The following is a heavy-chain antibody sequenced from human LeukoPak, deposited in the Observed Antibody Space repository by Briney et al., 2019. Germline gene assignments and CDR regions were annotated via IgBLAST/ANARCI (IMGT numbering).Heavy chain of an antibody. CDR1: GFTFSIYG. CDR3: ARCPESSGYYYELDS. V-gene: IGHV3-30*03. J-gene: IGHJ4*02. D-gene: IGHD3-22*01. CDR2: ISYHGNNK. Sequence: GGSLRLSCAASGFTFSIYGMHWVRQAPGKGLEWVAVISYHGNNKYYADSVKGRFTISRDNSKNTLYLQMNSLRAEDTAVYYCARCPESSGYYYELDSWGQGTLVTISS.